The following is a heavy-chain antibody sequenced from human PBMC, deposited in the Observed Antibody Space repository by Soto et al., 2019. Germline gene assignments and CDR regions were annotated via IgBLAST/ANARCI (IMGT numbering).Heavy chain of an antibody. J-gene: IGHJ6*02. Sequence: PSETLSLTCTVSGGSISSGDYYWSWIRQPPGKGLEWIGYIYYSGSTYYNPSLKSRVTISVDTSKNQFSLKLSSVTAADTAVYYCAREFYTIFGVVTSTPPYGMDVWGQGTTVTV. D-gene: IGHD3-3*01. CDR2: IYYSGST. V-gene: IGHV4-30-4*01. CDR1: GGSISSGDYY. CDR3: AREFYTIFGVVTSTPPYGMDV.